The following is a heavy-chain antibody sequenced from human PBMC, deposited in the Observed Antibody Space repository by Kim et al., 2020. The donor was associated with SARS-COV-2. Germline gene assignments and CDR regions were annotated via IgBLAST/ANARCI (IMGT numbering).Heavy chain of an antibody. CDR3: ARYNYDSSGYYYIGDYGMDV. J-gene: IGHJ6*02. D-gene: IGHD3-22*01. Sequence: GESLKISCKGSGYSFTSYWISWVRQMPGKGLEWMGRIDPSYSYTNYSPSFQGHVTISADKSISTAYLQWSSLKASDTAMYYCARYNYDSSGYYYIGDYGMDVWGQGTTVTVSS. CDR1: GYSFTSYW. CDR2: IDPSYSYT. V-gene: IGHV5-10-1*01.